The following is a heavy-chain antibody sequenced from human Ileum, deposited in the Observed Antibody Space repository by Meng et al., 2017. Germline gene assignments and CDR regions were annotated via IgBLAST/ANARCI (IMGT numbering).Heavy chain of an antibody. V-gene: IGHV4-34*01. CDR2: INHNGKT. CDR3: ASARYDN. CDR1: GGSFSATY. J-gene: IGHJ4*02. Sequence: QVQLPQWGAGLLKPSETLSLTCVGYGGSFSATYWTWIRQPPGKGLEWIGEINHNGKTKYKPSLKSRVTISVDTSKKQFSLRLTSVTAADTAVYYCASARYDNWGQGTLVTVSS.